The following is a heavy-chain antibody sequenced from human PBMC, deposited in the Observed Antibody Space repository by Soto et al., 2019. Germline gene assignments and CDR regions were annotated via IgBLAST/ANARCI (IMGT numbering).Heavy chain of an antibody. Sequence: GGSLRLSCAVSGFNFSTYAMSCVCQAPGKGLEWVSSIVGTGDSSYYADSVKGRFTTSRDNSKNTLYVEMNNLGAEDTAVYYCAKSGHSSSRPFESWGQGTRVTV. V-gene: IGHV3-23*01. D-gene: IGHD6-13*01. CDR2: IVGTGDSS. CDR1: GFNFSTYA. CDR3: AKSGHSSSRPFES. J-gene: IGHJ4*02.